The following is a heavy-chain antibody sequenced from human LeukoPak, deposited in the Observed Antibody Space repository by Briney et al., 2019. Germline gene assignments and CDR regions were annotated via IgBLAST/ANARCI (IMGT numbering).Heavy chain of an antibody. J-gene: IGHJ5*02. D-gene: IGHD1-26*01. Sequence: PSETLSLTCTVSGGSISSSSYCWGWIRQPPGKGLEWIGTIFYSGGTYYNPSLKSRVTISIDTSKNHFSLKLSSATAADTAVYYCARHSGSYLFNWFDPWGQGTLVTASS. CDR1: GGSISSSSYC. V-gene: IGHV4-39*01. CDR3: ARHSGSYLFNWFDP. CDR2: IFYSGGT.